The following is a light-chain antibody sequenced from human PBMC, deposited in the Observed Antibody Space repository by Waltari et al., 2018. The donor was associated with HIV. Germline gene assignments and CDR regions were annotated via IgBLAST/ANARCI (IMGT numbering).Light chain of an antibody. CDR2: EVT. J-gene: IGLJ2*01. CDR3: TSKTTTDFVT. V-gene: IGLV2-14*01. CDR1: TSAVGAYNY. Sequence: QSALTQPASVSGSPGQSITITCIGTTSAVGAYNYVSWYQQHPGEAPRLLIYEVTNRPSGISYRFSGSKSGSTASLTISGLQAEDEADYYCTSKTTTDFVTFGGGTKLTVL.